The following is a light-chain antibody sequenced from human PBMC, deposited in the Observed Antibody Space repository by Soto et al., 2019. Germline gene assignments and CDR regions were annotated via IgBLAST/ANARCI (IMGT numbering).Light chain of an antibody. J-gene: IGLJ3*02. CDR3: LLSYSGSWV. CDR1: SVAATRGHL. V-gene: IGLV7-46*02. Sequence: QAVLTQEPSLTVSPGGTVTLTCSSSSVAATRGHLHFWFQQKPGQAPRTLIYDTSNKHPWRPARFSDSLLGGKAALTLLGAQREDEAEYYCLLSYSGSWVFGGGTKVTVL. CDR2: DTS.